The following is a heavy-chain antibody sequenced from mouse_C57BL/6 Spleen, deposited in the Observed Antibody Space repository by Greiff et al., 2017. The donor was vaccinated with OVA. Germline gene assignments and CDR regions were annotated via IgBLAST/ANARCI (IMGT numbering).Heavy chain of an antibody. CDR3: VRWDYYGSSYVD. CDR2: IHPNSGST. Sequence: QVQLQQPGAELVKPGASVKLSCKASGYTFTSYWMHWVKQRPGQGLEWIGMIHPNSGSTNYNEKFKSKATLTVDKSSSTAYMQLSSLTSEDSAVYYCVRWDYYGSSYVDWGQGTTLTVSS. CDR1: GYTFTSYW. V-gene: IGHV1-64*01. D-gene: IGHD1-1*01. J-gene: IGHJ2*01.